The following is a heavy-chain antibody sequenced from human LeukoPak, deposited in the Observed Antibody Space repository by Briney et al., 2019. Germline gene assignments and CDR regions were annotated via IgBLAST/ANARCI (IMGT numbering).Heavy chain of an antibody. D-gene: IGHD6-13*01. Sequence: SETLSLTCTVSGGSVSSGSYYWSWIRQPPGKGLEWIGYIYYSGSTNYNPSLKGRVTISVDTSENQFSLKLSSVTAADTAVYYCARSSGSSWDPPDYWGQGTLVTVSS. V-gene: IGHV4-61*01. CDR1: GGSVSSGSYY. J-gene: IGHJ4*02. CDR3: ARSSGSSWDPPDY. CDR2: IYYSGST.